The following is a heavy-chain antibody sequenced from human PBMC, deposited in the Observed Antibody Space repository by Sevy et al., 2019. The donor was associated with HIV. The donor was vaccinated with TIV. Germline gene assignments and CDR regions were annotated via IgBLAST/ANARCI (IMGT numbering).Heavy chain of an antibody. Sequence: ASVKVSCKASGGTFSSYAISWVRQAPGQGLEWMGRIIPIFGTANYAQKFQGRVTITADESTRTAYMELSSLGSEDTAVYYCARDRQLKVTPPYYYYMDVWGKGTTVTVSS. D-gene: IGHD4-4*01. V-gene: IGHV1-69*13. CDR1: GGTFSSYA. CDR2: IIPIFGTA. CDR3: ARDRQLKVTPPYYYYMDV. J-gene: IGHJ6*03.